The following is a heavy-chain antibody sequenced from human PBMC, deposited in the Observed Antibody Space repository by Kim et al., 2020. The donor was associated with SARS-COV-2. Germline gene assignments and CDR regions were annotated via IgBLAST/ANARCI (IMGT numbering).Heavy chain of an antibody. CDR2: IDPSDSYT. CDR1: GYSFTSYW. CDR3: ARQTEITMVRGVISQLDYP. Sequence: GESLKISCKGSGYSFTSYWISWVRQMPGKGLEWMGRIDPSDSYTNYSPSFQGHVTISADKSISTAYLQWSSLKASDTAMYYCARQTEITMVRGVISQLDYPWGQGTLVTVSS. J-gene: IGHJ5*02. D-gene: IGHD3-10*01. V-gene: IGHV5-10-1*01.